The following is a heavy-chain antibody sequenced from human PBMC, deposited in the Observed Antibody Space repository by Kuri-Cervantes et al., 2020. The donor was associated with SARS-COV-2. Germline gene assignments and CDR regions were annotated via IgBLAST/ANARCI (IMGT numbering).Heavy chain of an antibody. V-gene: IGHV2-70*01. CDR2: IDWDDDK. J-gene: IGHJ4*02. CDR3: ARHYYGSGSPHFDY. CDR1: GFSLSTSGMC. Sequence: SGPTLVKPSQTLTLTCTFSGFSLSTSGMCVSWIRQPPGKALEWLALIDWDDDKYYSTSLKTRLTISKDTSKNQVVLTMTNMDPVDTATYYCARHYYGSGSPHFDYWGQGTLVTVSS. D-gene: IGHD3-10*01.